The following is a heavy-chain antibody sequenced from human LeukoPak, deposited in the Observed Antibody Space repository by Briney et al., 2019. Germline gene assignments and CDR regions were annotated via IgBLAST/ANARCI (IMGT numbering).Heavy chain of an antibody. CDR1: GGSFSGYY. Sequence: SETLSLTCAVYGGSFSGYYWSWIRQPPGKGLEWIGEINHSGSTNYTPSLKSRVTISVDTSKNQFSLKLSSVTAADTAVYYRARGQGHWFDPWGQGTLVTVSS. CDR3: ARGQGHWFDP. CDR2: INHSGST. V-gene: IGHV4-34*01. J-gene: IGHJ5*02.